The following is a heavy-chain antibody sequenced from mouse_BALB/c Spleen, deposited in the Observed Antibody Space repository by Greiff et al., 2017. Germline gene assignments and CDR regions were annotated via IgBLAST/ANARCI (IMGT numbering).Heavy chain of an antibody. Sequence: EVKLMESGGGLVKPGGSLKLSCAASGFTFSDYYMYWVRQTPEKRLEWVATISDGGSYTYYPDSVKGRFTISRDNAKNNLYLQMSSLKSEDTAMYYCARGGHDYDTYFDYWGQGTTLTVSS. J-gene: IGHJ2*01. V-gene: IGHV5-4*02. CDR1: GFTFSDYY. CDR2: ISDGGSYT. CDR3: ARGGHDYDTYFDY. D-gene: IGHD2-4*01.